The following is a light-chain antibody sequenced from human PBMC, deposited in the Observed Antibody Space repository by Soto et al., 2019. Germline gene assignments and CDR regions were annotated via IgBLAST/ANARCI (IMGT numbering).Light chain of an antibody. J-gene: IGLJ3*02. CDR1: SSNIGAGYG. CDR3: QSSDSSLSGWV. V-gene: IGLV1-40*01. CDR2: VNS. Sequence: QSVLTQPPSVSGAPGQRVTISCTGSSSNIGAGYGVHWYQQLPGTAPKLLIYVNSNRPSGVPDRFSGSKSGTSASLAITGLRAEDEADYYCQSSDSSLSGWVFGGGTKLTVL.